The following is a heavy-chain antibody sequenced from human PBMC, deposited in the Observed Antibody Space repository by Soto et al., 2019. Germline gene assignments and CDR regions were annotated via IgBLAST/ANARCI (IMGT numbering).Heavy chain of an antibody. D-gene: IGHD3-22*01. CDR1: GGTFSSYA. Sequence: ASVKVSCKASGGTFSSYAISWVRQAPGQGLEWMGGIIPIFGTANYAQKFQGRVTITADESTSTAYMELSSLRSEDTAVYYCARMWVYDSSGYYYDYWGQGTLVPVSS. J-gene: IGHJ4*02. CDR2: IIPIFGTA. CDR3: ARMWVYDSSGYYYDY. V-gene: IGHV1-69*13.